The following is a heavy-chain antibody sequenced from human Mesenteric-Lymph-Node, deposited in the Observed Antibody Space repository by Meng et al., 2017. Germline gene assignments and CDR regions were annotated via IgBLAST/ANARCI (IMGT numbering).Heavy chain of an antibody. CDR1: GFTLSRNI. Sequence: GESLKISCAASGFTLSRNIMNWVRQAPGKGLECISSISSSRSSIDFADSVKGRFTISRDDAKNSLYLQMNSLRAEDTAVYYCARRGSGYHLDYWGQGTLVTVSS. CDR3: ARRGSGYHLDY. CDR2: ISSSRSSI. D-gene: IGHD5-12*01. V-gene: IGHV3-21*01. J-gene: IGHJ4*02.